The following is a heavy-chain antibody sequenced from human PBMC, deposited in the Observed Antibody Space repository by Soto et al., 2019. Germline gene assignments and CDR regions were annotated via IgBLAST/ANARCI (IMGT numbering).Heavy chain of an antibody. Sequence: GGSLRLSCAASGFTFSSYAMSWDRQAPGKGLEWVSAISGSGGSTYYADSVKGRFTISRDNSKNALYLQINSLRAEDAAVYYCAKGLGVEAINYYGMDVWGQGTTVTVSS. CDR1: GFTFSSYA. V-gene: IGHV3-23*01. CDR3: AKGLGVEAINYYGMDV. J-gene: IGHJ6*02. CDR2: ISGSGGST. D-gene: IGHD2-8*02.